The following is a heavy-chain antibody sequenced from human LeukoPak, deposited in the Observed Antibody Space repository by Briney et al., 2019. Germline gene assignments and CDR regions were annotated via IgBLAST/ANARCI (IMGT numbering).Heavy chain of an antibody. CDR3: ARDQGSGWYGLDY. V-gene: IGHV4-59*01. D-gene: IGHD6-19*01. J-gene: IGHJ4*02. CDR1: GGSISSYY. Sequence: SETLSLTCTVSGGSISSYYWSWIRQPPGKGLEWIGYIYYSGSTNYNPSLKSRVTISVDTSKNQFSLKLSSVTAADTAVYYCARDQGSGWYGLDYWGQGTLVTVSS. CDR2: IYYSGST.